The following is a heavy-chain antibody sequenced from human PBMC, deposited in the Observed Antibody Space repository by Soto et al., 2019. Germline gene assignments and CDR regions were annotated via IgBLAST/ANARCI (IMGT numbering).Heavy chain of an antibody. CDR1: GFTFSNFE. CDR2: INTAGSTK. V-gene: IGHV3-48*03. J-gene: IGHJ4*02. Sequence: GSLRLSCAASGFTFSNFEMHWVRQAPGKGLEWVSYINTAGSTKYYAESVKGRFTISRDNARNSLFLQMNSLRAEDTAVYYCARAGDWNYVQDFWGQGTLVTVSS. CDR3: ARAGDWNYVQDF. D-gene: IGHD1-1*01.